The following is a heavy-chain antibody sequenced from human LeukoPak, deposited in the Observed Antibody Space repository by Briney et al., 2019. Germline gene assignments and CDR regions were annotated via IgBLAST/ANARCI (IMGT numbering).Heavy chain of an antibody. Sequence: PGGSLRLSCAASGFTFSSYGMHWVRQAPGKGLEWVAVISSDGSNKYYADSVKGRFTISRDNSKNTVYLEMDSLRADDTSVYYCARDGSGWSSDYWGQGTLVTVSS. D-gene: IGHD6-19*01. CDR3: ARDGSGWSSDY. CDR2: ISSDGSNK. J-gene: IGHJ4*02. V-gene: IGHV3-30*03. CDR1: GFTFSSYG.